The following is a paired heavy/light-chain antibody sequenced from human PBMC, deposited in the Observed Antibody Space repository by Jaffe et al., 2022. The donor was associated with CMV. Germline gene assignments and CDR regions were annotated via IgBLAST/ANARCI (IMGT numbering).Light chain of an antibody. Sequence: DIQMTQSPSSLSASVGDRVTITCRASQSISTYLNWYQQKPGKAPKLLVFAASSLKSGVPSRFSGSGSATEFTLTISSLQPEDFATYYCQQSYSTPWTFGQGTKVEIK. V-gene: IGKV1-39*01. J-gene: IGKJ1*01. CDR3: QQSYSTPWT. CDR2: AAS. CDR1: QSISTY.
Heavy chain of an antibody. J-gene: IGHJ6*02. D-gene: IGHD3-10*01. CDR1: GFTFSSYS. CDR3: ATDQEGSGRYYYDRRDYHYYGMDV. V-gene: IGHV3-21*01. CDR2: ISTSSTYI. Sequence: EVQLVESGGGLVKPGGSLRLSCAASGFTFSSYSMNWVRQAPGKGLEWVSSISTSSTYIYYVDSVKGRFTISRDNAKNSLHLQMNSLRVEDTAVYYCATDQEGSGRYYYDRRDYHYYGMDVWGQGTTVTVSS.